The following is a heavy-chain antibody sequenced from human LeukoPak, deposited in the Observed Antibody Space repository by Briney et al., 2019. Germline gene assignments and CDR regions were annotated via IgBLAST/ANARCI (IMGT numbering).Heavy chain of an antibody. CDR2: INHSGST. D-gene: IGHD3-3*01. CDR3: ARGVFLVPRSDYYYYYMDV. Sequence: KPSETLSLTCAVYGGSFSGHYWSWIRQPPGKGLEWIGEINHSGSTNYNPSLKSRVTISVDTSKNQFSLKLSSVTAADTAVYYCARGVFLVPRSDYYYYYMDVWGKGTTVTVSS. J-gene: IGHJ6*03. V-gene: IGHV4-34*01. CDR1: GGSFSGHY.